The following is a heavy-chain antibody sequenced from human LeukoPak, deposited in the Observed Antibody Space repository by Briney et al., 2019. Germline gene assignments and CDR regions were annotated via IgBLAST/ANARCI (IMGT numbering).Heavy chain of an antibody. J-gene: IGHJ4*02. D-gene: IGHD3-9*01. V-gene: IGHV3-30*04. CDR1: GFTFSSYA. CDR3: ARDSTYYDILTGLDGPDY. Sequence: PGGSLRLSCAASGFTFSSYAMHWVRQAPGKGLEWVAVISYDGSNKYYADSVKGRFTISRDNSKNTLYLQMNSLRAEDTAVYYCARDSTYYDILTGLDGPDYWGQGTLDTVSS. CDR2: ISYDGSNK.